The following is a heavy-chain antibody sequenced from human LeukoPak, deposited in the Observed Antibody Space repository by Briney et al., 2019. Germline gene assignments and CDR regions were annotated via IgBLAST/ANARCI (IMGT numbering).Heavy chain of an antibody. CDR1: GFSFSSYL. CDR2: INSDGSST. J-gene: IGHJ5*02. D-gene: IGHD6-13*01. Sequence: GGSLRLSCAASGFSFSSYLMHWVRQTPGRGLMWVSRINSDGSSTTYADSLKGRFTISRDNAKNTLYLQMNSLRAEDTAVYYCARLMSVAAAWFDPWGQGTLVTVSS. CDR3: ARLMSVAAAWFDP. V-gene: IGHV3-74*01.